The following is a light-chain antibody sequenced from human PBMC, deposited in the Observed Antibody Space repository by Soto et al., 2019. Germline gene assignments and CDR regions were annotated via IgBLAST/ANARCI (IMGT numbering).Light chain of an antibody. V-gene: IGKV1-39*01. CDR3: QQSYSTRWT. CDR1: QSISSY. J-gene: IGKJ1*01. CDR2: AAS. Sequence: DIQMTQSPSTLSGSVGDRVTITCRASQSISSYLNWYQQKPGKAPKLLIYAASSLQSGVPSRFSGSGSGTDFTLTISSLQPEDFATYYCQQSYSTRWTFGQGTKVDIK.